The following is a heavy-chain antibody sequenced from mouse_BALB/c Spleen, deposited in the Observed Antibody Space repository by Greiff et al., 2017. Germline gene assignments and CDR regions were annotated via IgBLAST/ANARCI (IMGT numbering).Heavy chain of an antibody. CDR1: GFNIKDTY. D-gene: IGHD3-2*01. J-gene: IGHJ4*01. CDR3: ANDSSGYAMEY. Sequence: VQLQQSGAELVKPGASVKLSCTASGFNIKDTYMHWVKQRPEQGLEWIGRIDPANGNTKYDPKFQGKATITADTSSNTAYLQLSSLTSEDTAVYYWANDSSGYAMEYWGKGTSVTVSS. V-gene: IGHV14-3*02. CDR2: IDPANGNT.